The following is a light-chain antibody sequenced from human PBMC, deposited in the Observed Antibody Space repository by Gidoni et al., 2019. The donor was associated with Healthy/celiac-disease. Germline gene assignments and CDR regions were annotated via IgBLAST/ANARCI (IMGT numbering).Light chain of an antibody. CDR3: QQYGSSFT. CDR1: QSVSSSY. J-gene: IGKJ3*01. Sequence: EIVLTQSPGTLSLSPGERATLSCRASQSVSSSYLAWYQQKHGQSPRLLIYAASRRATGIPDRFSGSGSGTDFTLTISRLEPEDFAVYFCQQYGSSFTFGPGTKVDIK. V-gene: IGKV3-20*01. CDR2: AAS.